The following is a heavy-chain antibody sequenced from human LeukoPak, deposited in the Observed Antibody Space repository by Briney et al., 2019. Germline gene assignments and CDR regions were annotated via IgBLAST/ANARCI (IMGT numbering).Heavy chain of an antibody. CDR2: IYYSGRT. J-gene: IGHJ4*01. D-gene: IGHD2-8*01. V-gene: IGHV4-61*01. Sequence: PSETLSLTCTVSGGSVSSDTYWSWIRQPPGKGLEWIGYIYYSGRTYYNPSLKSRVTISVDTAKSQFSLKLSSVTAADTAVYYCTSGGMVSGDYWGHGTLVTVSS. CDR1: GGSVSSDTY. CDR3: TSGGMVSGDY.